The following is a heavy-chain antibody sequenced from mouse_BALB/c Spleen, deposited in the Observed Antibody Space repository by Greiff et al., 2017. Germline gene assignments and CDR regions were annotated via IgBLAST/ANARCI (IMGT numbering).Heavy chain of an antibody. D-gene: IGHD2-2*01. Sequence: VQLQQSGAELVKPGASVKLSCTASGFNIKDTYMHWVKQRPEQGLEWLGRIDPANGNTKYDPKFQGKATLTADKSSSTAYMQLSSLTSEDSAVYYCARYGYECMDDWGQGTSVTVSS. V-gene: IGHV14-3*02. CDR1: GFNIKDTY. J-gene: IGHJ4*01. CDR3: ARYGYECMDD. CDR2: IDPANGNT.